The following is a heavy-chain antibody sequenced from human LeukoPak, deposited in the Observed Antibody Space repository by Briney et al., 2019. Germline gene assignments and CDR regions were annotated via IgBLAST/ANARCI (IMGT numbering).Heavy chain of an antibody. CDR3: AIQDALGKFPPPYYMDV. D-gene: IGHD3-16*01. CDR1: GGSISSYN. CDR2: ISESGST. J-gene: IGHJ6*03. Sequence: SETLSLTCTVSGGSISSYNWNWIRQPPGKGLEWIGYISESGSTNYNSSLENRVTLSLDTSKSQISLNLRSATVADTAVYYCAIQDALGKFPPPYYMDVWGKGTTVIVS. V-gene: IGHV4-59*08.